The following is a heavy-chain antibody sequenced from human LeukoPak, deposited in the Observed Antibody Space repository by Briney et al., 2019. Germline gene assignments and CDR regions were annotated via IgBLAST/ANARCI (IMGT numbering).Heavy chain of an antibody. V-gene: IGHV4-39*02. CDR3: ARDLLIAVALERDNRFDP. D-gene: IGHD6-19*01. J-gene: IGHJ5*02. CDR1: GGSISSSSYY. Sequence: SETLSLTCTVSGGSISSSSYYWGWIRQPPGKGLEWIGSIYYSGCTYYNPSLKSRVTISVDTSKNQFSLKLSSVTAADTAVYYCARDLLIAVALERDNRFDPWGQGTLVTVSS. CDR2: IYYSGCT.